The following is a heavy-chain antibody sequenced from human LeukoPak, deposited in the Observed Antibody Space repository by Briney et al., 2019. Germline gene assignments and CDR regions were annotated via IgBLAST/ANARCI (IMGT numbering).Heavy chain of an antibody. J-gene: IGHJ4*02. CDR3: AKDLVLYSSSDY. Sequence: GGSLRLSCAASGFTFRTYAMTWVRQAPGKGLEWVSTISNGGDSTYYADSVRGRFIISTDNSKNTVFLQMNSLRGEDTAVYYCAKDLVLYSSSDYWGQGTLVTVSS. CDR2: ISNGGDST. V-gene: IGHV3-23*01. CDR1: GFTFRTYA. D-gene: IGHD6-6*01.